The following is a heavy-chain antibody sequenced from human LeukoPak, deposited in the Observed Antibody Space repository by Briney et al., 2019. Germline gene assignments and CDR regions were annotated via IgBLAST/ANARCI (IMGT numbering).Heavy chain of an antibody. D-gene: IGHD2-2*01. V-gene: IGHV3-9*01. CDR3: ARDRYCSSTSCYEGGFDY. Sequence: GGSLRLSCAASGFTFDDYAMHWVRQAPGKGLEWVSGISWNSGSMDYADSVKGRFTISRDNAKNSLYLQMNSLRAEDTAVYYCARDRYCSSTSCYEGGFDYWGQGTLVTVSS. J-gene: IGHJ4*02. CDR2: ISWNSGSM. CDR1: GFTFDDYA.